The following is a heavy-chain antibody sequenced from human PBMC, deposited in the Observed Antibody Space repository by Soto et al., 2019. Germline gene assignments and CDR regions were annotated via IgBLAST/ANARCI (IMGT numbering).Heavy chain of an antibody. J-gene: IGHJ5*01. CDR3: ARAWLEYNWFDS. CDR2: VAYSGGT. CDR1: GGSITRGGSY. V-gene: IGHV4-31*03. D-gene: IGHD5-12*01. Sequence: QVQLQESGPGLVKPSQTLSLTCTVSGGSITRGGSYWSWIRQHPEKGLEWIGYVAYSGGTYCNPSLKSRVTFLVDMSKNLLSLRLSSVTAADTAVYYCARAWLEYNWFDSWGQGTLVTVSS.